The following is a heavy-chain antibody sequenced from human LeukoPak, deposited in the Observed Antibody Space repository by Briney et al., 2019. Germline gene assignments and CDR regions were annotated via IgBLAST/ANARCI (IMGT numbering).Heavy chain of an antibody. V-gene: IGHV3-64*01. CDR3: VRDGDDFNFDY. Sequence: PGGSLRLSCAASGFTFSSYDIHWVRQAPGKGLEFVSGISSNGGSTYYANSVKGRFTISRDNSKNTLYLQMGSLRAEDTAVYFCVRDGDDFNFDYWGQGSLVTVSS. J-gene: IGHJ4*02. CDR2: ISSNGGST. D-gene: IGHD5-24*01. CDR1: GFTFSSYD.